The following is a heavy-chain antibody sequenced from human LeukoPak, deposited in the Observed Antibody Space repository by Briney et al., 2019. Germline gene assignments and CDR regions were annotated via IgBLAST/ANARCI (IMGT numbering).Heavy chain of an antibody. D-gene: IGHD3-22*01. CDR2: MSGGGDSD. V-gene: IGHV3-23*01. J-gene: IGHJ4*02. Sequence: GGSLRLSCAASGFTFTIYAMSWVRQTPGKGLECVASMSGGGDSDYYADSAKRRFTVSRDKSKNRLSVKMNSLRADDTAVYYCTKDASYARENDNSGFFIDWGQGTLVTVSS. CDR3: TKDASYARENDNSGFFID. CDR1: GFTFTIYA.